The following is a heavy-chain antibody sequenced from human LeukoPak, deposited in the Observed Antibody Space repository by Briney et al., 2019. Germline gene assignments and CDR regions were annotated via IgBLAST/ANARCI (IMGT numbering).Heavy chain of an antibody. V-gene: IGHV3-23*01. J-gene: IGHJ4*02. CDR1: GFTFSNYA. Sequence: PGGSLRLSCAAAGFTFSNYAMTWVRQAPGKGLEWVSTISGNGGSIDYADSGTGRFTISRDNSKKTLYLQINSLLADDTAVYYCASREPYSSGWYVDYWGQGTLVTVSS. D-gene: IGHD6-19*01. CDR3: ASREPYSSGWYVDY. CDR2: ISGNGGSI.